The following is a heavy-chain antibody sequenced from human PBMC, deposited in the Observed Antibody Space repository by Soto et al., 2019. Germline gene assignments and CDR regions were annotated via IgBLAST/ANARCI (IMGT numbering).Heavy chain of an antibody. Sequence: QVQLVESGGGVVQPGRSLRLSCAASGFTFSSYGMHWVRQAPGKGLEWVAVIWYDGSNKYYADSVKGRFTISRDNSKNTLYLQMNSLRAEDTAVYYCARDKRDSSGYYLGYWGQGTLVTVSS. V-gene: IGHV3-33*01. CDR1: GFTFSSYG. CDR3: ARDKRDSSGYYLGY. CDR2: IWYDGSNK. J-gene: IGHJ4*02. D-gene: IGHD3-22*01.